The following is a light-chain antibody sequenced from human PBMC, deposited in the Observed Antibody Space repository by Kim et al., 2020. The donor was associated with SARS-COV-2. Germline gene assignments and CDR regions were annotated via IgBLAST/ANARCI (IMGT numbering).Light chain of an antibody. CDR3: QHCDHCPPT. V-gene: IGKV3-15*01. CDR2: ETS. CDR1: QSVSEN. Sequence: VMSQYPASLSVSPGESVTLSCRASQSVSENLAWYQQKPGQAPRLLIYETSARATGTPARFRGSGLGTDFTLTMSSLQSEDFAVYVCQHCDHCPPTFGQGTKVDIK. J-gene: IGKJ1*01.